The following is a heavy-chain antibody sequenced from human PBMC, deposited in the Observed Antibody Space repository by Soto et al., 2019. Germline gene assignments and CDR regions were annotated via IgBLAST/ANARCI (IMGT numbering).Heavy chain of an antibody. D-gene: IGHD3-3*01. Sequence: SDTLSLTCTVSGGSISISSYYWGWIRQPPGKGLEWIGSIYYSGSTYYNPSLKSRVTISVDTSKNQFSLKLSSVTAADTAVYYCASTATLNFWSGYYPTKPDYWGQGTLVTVSS. CDR2: IYYSGST. J-gene: IGHJ4*02. CDR3: ASTATLNFWSGYYPTKPDY. CDR1: GGSISISSYY. V-gene: IGHV4-39*01.